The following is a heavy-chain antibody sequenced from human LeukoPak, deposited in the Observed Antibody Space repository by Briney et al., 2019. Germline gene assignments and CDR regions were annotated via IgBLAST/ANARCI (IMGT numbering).Heavy chain of an antibody. CDR2: ISGSGVGT. Sequence: GGSLRLSCAASGFTFSNYAMSWVRQAPGKGLEWVSAISGSGVGTYSADSVKGRFTISRDNSKNTLYLQMNSLRAEDTAVYYCAKPFYSGYDSHFDYWGQGTLVTVSS. CDR3: AKPFYSGYDSHFDY. J-gene: IGHJ4*02. V-gene: IGHV3-23*01. CDR1: GFTFSNYA. D-gene: IGHD5-12*01.